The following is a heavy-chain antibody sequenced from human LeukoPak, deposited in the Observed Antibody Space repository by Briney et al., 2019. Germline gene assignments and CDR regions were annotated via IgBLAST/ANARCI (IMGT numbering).Heavy chain of an antibody. Sequence: PGGSLRLSCVASGFTFSSYEMNWVRQAPGKGLEWLSYISSSRTTYYADSVKGRFTTSRDNAKNSLYLQMNSLRAEDTAVYYCARDGQDGYNDFDYGGKGTRVTVSS. V-gene: IGHV3-48*03. J-gene: IGHJ4*02. CDR2: ISSSRTT. D-gene: IGHD5-24*01. CDR1: GFTFSSYE. CDR3: ARDGQDGYNDFDY.